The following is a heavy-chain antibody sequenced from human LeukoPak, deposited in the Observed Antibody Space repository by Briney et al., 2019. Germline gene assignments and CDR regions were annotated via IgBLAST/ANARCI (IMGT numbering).Heavy chain of an antibody. J-gene: IGHJ4*02. CDR1: GFSFSNYY. Sequence: PGGSLRISCKASGFSFSNYYMNWVRQAPGKGLEWLSHINGRGGIINYADSVKGRFTISRDNARNSLDLHMSSLGAEDTAVYYCAREGPLYYYDSSGYYSDYWGQGTLVTVSS. D-gene: IGHD3-22*01. CDR2: INGRGGII. V-gene: IGHV3-48*04. CDR3: AREGPLYYYDSSGYYSDY.